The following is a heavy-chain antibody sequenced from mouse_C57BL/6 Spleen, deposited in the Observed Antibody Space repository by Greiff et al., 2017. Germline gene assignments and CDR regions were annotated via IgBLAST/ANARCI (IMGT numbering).Heavy chain of an antibody. CDR3: ARTLYYGSDY. Sequence: VKLQQSGAELMKPGASVKLSCKATGYTFTGYWIEWVQQRPGHGLEWIGEILTGSGSTNYTEKFKGKATFTADTATNTAYMQLSSLTTEDSASYYCARTLYYGSDYWGQGTTLTVAS. V-gene: IGHV1-9*01. CDR1: GYTFTGYW. D-gene: IGHD1-1*01. J-gene: IGHJ2*01. CDR2: ILTGSGST.